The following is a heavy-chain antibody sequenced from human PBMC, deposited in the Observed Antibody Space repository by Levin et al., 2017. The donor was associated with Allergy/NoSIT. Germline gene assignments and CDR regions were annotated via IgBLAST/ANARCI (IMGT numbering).Heavy chain of an antibody. CDR2: IRSKAYGGTT. D-gene: IGHD2-2*01. Sequence: GGSLRLSCTASGFTFGDYAMSWVRQAPGKGLEWVGFIRSKAYGGTTEYAASVKGRFTISRDDSKSIAYLQMNSLKTEDTAVYYCTRSYQRRYCSSTSCQSNWFDPWGQGTLVTVSS. CDR3: TRSYQRRYCSSTSCQSNWFDP. J-gene: IGHJ5*02. V-gene: IGHV3-49*04. CDR1: GFTFGDYA.